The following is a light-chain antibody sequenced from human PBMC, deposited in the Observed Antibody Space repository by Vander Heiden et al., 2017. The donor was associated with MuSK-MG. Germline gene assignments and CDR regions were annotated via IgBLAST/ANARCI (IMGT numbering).Light chain of an antibody. J-gene: IGLJ2*01. CDR3: SSYTSSSTLEV. CDR1: SSDAAGYNY. V-gene: IGLV2-14*01. CDR2: EVS. Sequence: QSALTQPASASGPPGQSITISCTGTSSDAAGYNYVSWYQQHPGKAPKLMIYEVSNRPSGVSNRFSGSKSGNTASLTISGLQAEDEADYYCSSYTSSSTLEVFGGGTKLTVL.